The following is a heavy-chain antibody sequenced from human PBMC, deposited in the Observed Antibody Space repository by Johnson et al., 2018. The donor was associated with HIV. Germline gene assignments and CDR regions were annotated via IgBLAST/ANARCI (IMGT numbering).Heavy chain of an antibody. V-gene: IGHV3-48*04. Sequence: VQLVESGGGVVQPGGSLRLSCAASGFTFSSYWMHWVRQAPGKGLEWVSYISYSASSMFYADSLPGRFTISRDNAKNSLYLQMNYLRVEDTAVYYCARLERLGGLSRVLDMWGQGTMVTVSS. CDR1: GFTFSSYW. CDR2: ISYSASSM. J-gene: IGHJ3*02. D-gene: IGHD6-19*01. CDR3: ARLERLGGLSRVLDM.